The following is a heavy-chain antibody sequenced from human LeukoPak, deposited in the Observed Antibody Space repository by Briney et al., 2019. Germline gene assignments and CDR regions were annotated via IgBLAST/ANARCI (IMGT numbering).Heavy chain of an antibody. J-gene: IGHJ4*02. D-gene: IGHD6-19*01. CDR3: TRGSSGRRDN. Sequence: ASVKVSCKASGYTFTSCDINWVRQAPGQGLEWMGWMNPNSGNTGYGQSFQGRITMTRDISIGTAYMELSNLASEDTAIYYCTRGSSGRRDNWGQGTLVTVSA. V-gene: IGHV1-8*01. CDR2: MNPNSGNT. CDR1: GYTFTSCD.